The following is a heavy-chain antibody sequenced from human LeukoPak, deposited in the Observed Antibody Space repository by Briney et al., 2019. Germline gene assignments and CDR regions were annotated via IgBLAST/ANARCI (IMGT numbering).Heavy chain of an antibody. V-gene: IGHV3-7*01. D-gene: IGHD3-10*01. CDR3: ARERGSGSYHPFDP. J-gene: IGHJ5*02. CDR1: GFTFSSYG. Sequence: GGSLRLSCAASGFTFSSYGIHWVRQAPGKGLEWVANIKQDGSEKNYVDSVKGRFTISRDNAKNSLYLQMNSLRADDTAVYYCARERGSGSYHPFDPWGQGTLATVSS. CDR2: IKQDGSEK.